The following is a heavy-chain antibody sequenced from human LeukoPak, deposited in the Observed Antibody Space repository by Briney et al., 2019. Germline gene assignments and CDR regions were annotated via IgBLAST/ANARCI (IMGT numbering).Heavy chain of an antibody. Sequence: GGSLRLSCAASGFTFSSYAMSWVRQAPGKGLEWVSAINGSGGSTYYADSVKGRFTISRDNSKNTLYLQMNSLRAEDTAVYYCAKAPYDSSGALDYWGQGTLVTVSS. CDR1: GFTFSSYA. V-gene: IGHV3-23*01. D-gene: IGHD3-22*01. CDR3: AKAPYDSSGALDY. CDR2: INGSGGST. J-gene: IGHJ4*02.